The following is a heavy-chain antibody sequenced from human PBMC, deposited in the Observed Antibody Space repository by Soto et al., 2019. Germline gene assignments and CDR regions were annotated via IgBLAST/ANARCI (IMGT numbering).Heavy chain of an antibody. J-gene: IGHJ3*02. V-gene: IGHV4-59*01. CDR3: ARVSLSAGHDAFDI. D-gene: IGHD3-16*02. CDR1: GGSISSYY. Sequence: QVQLQESGPGLVKPSETLSLTCTVSGGSISSYYWSWIRQPPGKGLEWIGYIYYSGSTNYNPSLRSRVTISVDTSKNPVCLKLSSVTAADTAVYYCARVSLSAGHDAFDIGGQGTMVTVSS. CDR2: IYYSGST.